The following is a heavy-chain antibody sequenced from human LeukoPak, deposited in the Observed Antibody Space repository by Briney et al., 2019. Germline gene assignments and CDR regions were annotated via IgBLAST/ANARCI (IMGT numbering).Heavy chain of an antibody. J-gene: IGHJ6*02. Sequence: AGGSLRLSCAASGFTLSTYEMNWVRQAPGKGLEWVAYIGRYGVTTYYADSVKGRFTISGDNAKNSLNLQMNSLRAEDTAVYYCATLSDRNFYYSYGLDVWGQGTTVTVSS. V-gene: IGHV3-48*03. CDR2: IGRYGVTT. D-gene: IGHD1-14*01. CDR1: GFTLSTYE. CDR3: ATLSDRNFYYSYGLDV.